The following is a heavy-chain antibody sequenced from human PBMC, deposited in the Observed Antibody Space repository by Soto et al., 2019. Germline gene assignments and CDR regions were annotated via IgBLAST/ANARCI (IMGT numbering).Heavy chain of an antibody. J-gene: IGHJ4*02. CDR1: GFTFSSYA. D-gene: IGHD5-12*01. V-gene: IGHV3-64D*06. Sequence: QPGESLRLSCSASGFTFSSYAMHWVRQAPGKGLQYISGVRGNGDPPFYADSVKGRFTISRDNSENTLYLQMTGVSADDAAVYYCVKSRGGNNFDFFDWGQGTLVTVSS. CDR2: VRGNGDPP. CDR3: VKSRGGNNFDFFD.